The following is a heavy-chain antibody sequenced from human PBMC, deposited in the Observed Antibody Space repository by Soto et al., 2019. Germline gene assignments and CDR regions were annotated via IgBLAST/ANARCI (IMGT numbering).Heavy chain of an antibody. CDR1: GFSLNTYW. D-gene: IGHD1-26*01. CDR2: IFPGDSDT. Sequence: GESLKISCNASGFSLNTYWIGWVRQKPGKGLEWMGSIFPGDSDTRYSPSFQGQVTISADKSISTAYLQWSSLKASDTAIYYCASRAGSGSYLDAFDIWGQGTMVTVSS. J-gene: IGHJ3*02. CDR3: ASRAGSGSYLDAFDI. V-gene: IGHV5-51*01.